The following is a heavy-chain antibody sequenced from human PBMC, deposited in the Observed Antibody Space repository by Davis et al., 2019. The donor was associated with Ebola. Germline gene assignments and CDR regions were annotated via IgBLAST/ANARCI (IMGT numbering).Heavy chain of an antibody. J-gene: IGHJ6*02. CDR2: IDPSDSYT. CDR1: GYSFTSYW. Sequence: GESLKISCKGSGYSFTSYWISWMRQMPGKGLEWMGRIDPSDSYTNYSPSFQGHVTISADKSISTAYLQWSSLKASDTAMYYCASPSYYYYGMDVWGQGTTVTVSS. CDR3: ASPSYYYYGMDV. V-gene: IGHV5-10-1*01.